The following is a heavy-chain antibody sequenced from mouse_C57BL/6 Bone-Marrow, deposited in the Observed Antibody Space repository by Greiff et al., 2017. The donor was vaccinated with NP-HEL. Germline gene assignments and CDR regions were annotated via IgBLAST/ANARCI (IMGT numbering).Heavy chain of an antibody. Sequence: EVKLQESGGDLVKPGGSLKLSCAASGFTFSSYGMSWVRQTPDKRLEWVATISSGGSYTYYPDSVKGRFTISRDNAKNTLYLQMSSLKSEYTAMYYCARIYDPFAYWGQGTLVTVSA. V-gene: IGHV5-6*01. CDR2: ISSGGSYT. CDR1: GFTFSSYG. D-gene: IGHD2-3*01. CDR3: ARIYDPFAY. J-gene: IGHJ3*01.